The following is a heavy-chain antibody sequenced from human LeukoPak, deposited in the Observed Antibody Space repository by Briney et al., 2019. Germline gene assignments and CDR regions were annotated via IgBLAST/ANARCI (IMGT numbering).Heavy chain of an antibody. Sequence: PGGSLRLSCAASGFTFSSYWMHWVRKAPGKGLVWVSRISTDGSSTNSADSVKGRLTISRDNAKNTLYLQMNSLRAEDTAVYYCVREYSSSSGRAFDIWGQGTMVTVSP. CDR3: VREYSSSSGRAFDI. CDR1: GFTFSSYW. J-gene: IGHJ3*02. D-gene: IGHD6-6*01. V-gene: IGHV3-74*01. CDR2: ISTDGSST.